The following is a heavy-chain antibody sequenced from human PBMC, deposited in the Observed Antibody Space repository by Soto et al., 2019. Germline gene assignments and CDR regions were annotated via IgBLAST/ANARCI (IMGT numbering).Heavy chain of an antibody. Sequence: SETLSLTCAVSGGSVSSGGWWSWIRQPPGKAPEWIGYVYHNGNAYPKPSLKSRVTISLDGAKNQFSLKMTSVTAADTGLYYCAARPYYYGLDVWGQGTTVTVSS. CDR1: GGSVSSGGW. CDR2: VYHNGNA. V-gene: IGHV4-30-2*01. CDR3: AARPYYYGLDV. J-gene: IGHJ6*02. D-gene: IGHD3-10*01.